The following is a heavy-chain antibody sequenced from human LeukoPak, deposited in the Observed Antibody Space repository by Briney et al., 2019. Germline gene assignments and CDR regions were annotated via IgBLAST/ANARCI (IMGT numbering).Heavy chain of an antibody. J-gene: IGHJ4*02. CDR3: ARVWFRELLPYFDY. CDR2: ISSSGSTI. CDR1: GFTFSDYY. V-gene: IGHV3-11*01. Sequence: GGSLRLSCAASGFTFSDYYMSWIRQAPGKGLEWVSYISSSGSTIYYADSVKGRFTISRDNAKNSLYLQMNSLRAEDTAVYYCARVWFRELLPYFDYWGQGTLVTVSS. D-gene: IGHD3-10*01.